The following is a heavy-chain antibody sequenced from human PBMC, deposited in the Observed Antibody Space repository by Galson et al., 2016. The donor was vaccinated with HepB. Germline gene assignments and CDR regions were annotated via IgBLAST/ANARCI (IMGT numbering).Heavy chain of an antibody. V-gene: IGHV1-69*13. CDR1: GGTFSSYA. J-gene: IGHJ4*02. CDR2: ITPIFGPA. CDR3: ASHTRGKYGSGRHEFDY. D-gene: IGHD3-10*01. Sequence: SVKVSCKASGGTFSSYAFSWVRQAPGQGLEWMGGITPIFGPAKYSQKFQGRVTILADESTTTLYMDLSSLRSEDTAVYYCASHTRGKYGSGRHEFDYWGQGTLVIVSS.